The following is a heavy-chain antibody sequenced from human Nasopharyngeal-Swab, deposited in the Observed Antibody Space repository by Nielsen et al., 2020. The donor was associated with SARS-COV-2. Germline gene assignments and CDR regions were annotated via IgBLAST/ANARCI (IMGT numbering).Heavy chain of an antibody. V-gene: IGHV1-18*01. D-gene: IGHD3-22*01. Sequence: GWISAYNGNINYAQKLQGRVTMTTDTSTSTAYMELRSLRSDDTAVYYCAREPYYDSSGYYYSDAFDIWGQGTMVTVSS. J-gene: IGHJ3*02. CDR3: AREPYYDSSGYYYSDAFDI. CDR2: ISAYNGNI.